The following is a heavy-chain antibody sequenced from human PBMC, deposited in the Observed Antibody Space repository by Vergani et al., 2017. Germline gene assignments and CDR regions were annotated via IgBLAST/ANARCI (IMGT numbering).Heavy chain of an antibody. D-gene: IGHD1-1*01. CDR3: ARDELVVQGVPYWYFDL. Sequence: EVQLVESGGGLVQPGGSLRLSCAASGFTFSSYWMSWVRQAPGKGLEWVANIKQDGSEKYYVDSVKGRFTISRDNAKNSLYLQRNSLRAEDTAVYYCARDELVVQGVPYWYFDLWGRGTLVTVSS. V-gene: IGHV3-7*03. CDR2: IKQDGSEK. CDR1: GFTFSSYW. J-gene: IGHJ2*01.